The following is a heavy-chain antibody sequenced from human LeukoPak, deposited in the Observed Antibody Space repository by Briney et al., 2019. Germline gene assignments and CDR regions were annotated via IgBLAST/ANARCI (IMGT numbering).Heavy chain of an antibody. J-gene: IGHJ4*02. D-gene: IGHD3-22*01. V-gene: IGHV3-7*01. Sequence: GGSLRLSCAASGFTFSSYWMSWVRQAPGKGLEWVANIKQDGSEKYYVDSVKGRFTISRDNAKNSLYLQMNSLRAEDTAVYYCARDRGSFTGYYDSSGYVFWGQGTLVTVSS. CDR3: ARDRGSFTGYYDSSGYVF. CDR2: IKQDGSEK. CDR1: GFTFSSYW.